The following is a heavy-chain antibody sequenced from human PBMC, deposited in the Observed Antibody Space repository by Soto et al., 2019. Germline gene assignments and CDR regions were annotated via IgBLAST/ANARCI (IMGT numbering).Heavy chain of an antibody. J-gene: IGHJ4*02. D-gene: IGHD6-6*01. V-gene: IGHV1-3*01. Sequence: QVQLVQSGAEVRKPGASVKISCKASGYTFTSYAIHWRRQAPGQRLEWMGWINGGAGDTRYSVNFQGRVTCTRDTAATTAFMELSSLSSAATAIYYCARSPSRMAAETQLDHWGQGTLVTVSS. CDR2: INGGAGDT. CDR3: ARSPSRMAAETQLDH. CDR1: GYTFTSYA.